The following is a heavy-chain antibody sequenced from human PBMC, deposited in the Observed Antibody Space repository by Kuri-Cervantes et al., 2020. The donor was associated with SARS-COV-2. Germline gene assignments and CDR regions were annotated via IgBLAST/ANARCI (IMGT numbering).Heavy chain of an antibody. J-gene: IGHJ4*02. CDR1: GFTFSSYA. D-gene: IGHD3-22*01. V-gene: IGHV3-30-3*01. Sequence: GGSLRLSCAASGFTFSSYAMSWVRQAPGKGLEWVAVISYDGSNKYYADSVKGRFTISRDNSKNTLYLQMNSLRAEDTAVYYCARGDNYYDSSGHDYWGQGTLVTVSS. CDR3: ARGDNYYDSSGHDY. CDR2: ISYDGSNK.